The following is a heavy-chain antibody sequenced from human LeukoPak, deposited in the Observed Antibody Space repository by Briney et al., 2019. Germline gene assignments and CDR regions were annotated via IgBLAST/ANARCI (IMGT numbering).Heavy chain of an antibody. CDR1: GGSIRSSYYY. CDR3: ASESSDDAFDI. V-gene: IGHV4-39*07. J-gene: IGHJ3*02. CDR2: IYDSGST. D-gene: IGHD6-6*01. Sequence: PSETLSLTCTVSGGSIRSSYYYWGWIRQPPGKGLEWIGSIYDSGSTYYNPSLKSRVTISVDTSKDQFSLKLSSVTAADTAVYYCASESSDDAFDIWGQGTMVTVSS.